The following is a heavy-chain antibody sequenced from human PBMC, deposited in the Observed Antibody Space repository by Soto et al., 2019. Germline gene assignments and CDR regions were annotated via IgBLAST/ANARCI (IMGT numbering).Heavy chain of an antibody. D-gene: IGHD1-26*01. CDR3: ARFPQTAIVGAAYFDY. Sequence: QVQLVQSGAEVKKPGSSVKVSCKASGGTFSSYIISWVRQAPGQGLEWMGRIIPILGIANDAQKFQGRVTITADKCRSTAYMELSSLRSEDTAVYYCARFPQTAIVGAAYFDYWGQGTLVTVSS. V-gene: IGHV1-69*02. CDR2: IIPILGIA. J-gene: IGHJ4*02. CDR1: GGTFSSYI.